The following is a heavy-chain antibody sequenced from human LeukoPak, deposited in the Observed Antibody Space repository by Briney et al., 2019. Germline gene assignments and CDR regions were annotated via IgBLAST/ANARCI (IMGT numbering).Heavy chain of an antibody. CDR1: GFAVSSNY. J-gene: IGHJ5*02. CDR3: ARGHWFDP. V-gene: IGHV3-66*01. Sequence: GGSLRLSCAASGFAVSSNYMSWVRQAPGKGLEWVSVIYGGDSTYYADSVKGRFTISRDNSKNTLYLQMNSLRAEDTAVYYCARGHWFDPWGQGTLVTVSS. CDR2: IYGGDST.